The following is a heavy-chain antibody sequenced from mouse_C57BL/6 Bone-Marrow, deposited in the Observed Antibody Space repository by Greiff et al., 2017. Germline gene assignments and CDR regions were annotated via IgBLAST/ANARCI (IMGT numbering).Heavy chain of an antibody. V-gene: IGHV1-82*01. D-gene: IGHD4-1*02. Sequence: QVQLQQSGPELVKPGASVKISCKASGYAFSSSWMNWVKQRPGKGLEWIGRIYPGDGDTNYNGKFKGKATLTADESSSTGYMQLSSLTSEDSAVYFCARDNWVDYWGQGTTLTVSS. CDR3: ARDNWVDY. CDR1: GYAFSSSW. CDR2: IYPGDGDT. J-gene: IGHJ2*01.